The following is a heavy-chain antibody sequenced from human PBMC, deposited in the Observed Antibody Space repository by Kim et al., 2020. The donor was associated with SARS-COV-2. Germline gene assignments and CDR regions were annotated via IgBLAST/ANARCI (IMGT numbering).Heavy chain of an antibody. CDR1: GYSFKNYF. CDR3: GRGGTTGDISY. V-gene: IGHV1-3*04. CDR2: INTGNGNT. J-gene: IGHJ4*02. D-gene: IGHD1-7*01. Sequence: ASVKVSCKASGYSFKNYFIHWVRQAPGQSLEFMGWINTGNGNTVVSQNFQGRVTLTRYLSATTAYMDLSSLQSEDTAMYYCGRGGTTGDISYWGQGTLVTVSS.